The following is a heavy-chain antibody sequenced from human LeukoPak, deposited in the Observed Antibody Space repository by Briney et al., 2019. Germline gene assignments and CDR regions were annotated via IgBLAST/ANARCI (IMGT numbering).Heavy chain of an antibody. Sequence: GGSLRLPCAASGFTFSSYAMHWVRQAPGKGLEWVAVISYDGSNKYYADSVKGRFTISRDNSKNTLYLQMNSLRAEDTAVYYCARVGVAVAGTSWGQGTLVTVSS. J-gene: IGHJ4*02. D-gene: IGHD6-19*01. V-gene: IGHV3-30*04. CDR2: ISYDGSNK. CDR3: ARVGVAVAGTS. CDR1: GFTFSSYA.